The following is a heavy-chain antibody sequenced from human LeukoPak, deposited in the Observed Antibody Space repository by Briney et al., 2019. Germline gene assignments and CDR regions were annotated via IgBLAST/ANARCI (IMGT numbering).Heavy chain of an antibody. CDR2: IKRKNDGCTK. D-gene: IGHD3-22*01. J-gene: IGHJ4*02. CDR3: TTEYYYDSSGYRTFDY. CDR1: GFTFSNAW. V-gene: IGHV3-15*01. Sequence: PGGSLRLSCAASGFTFSNAWMRWVRQAPGTGLEWVGRIKRKNDGCTKDYAAPVKDKFTISRDDSKNTLYLQMNSLKTEDTAVYYCTTEYYYDSSGYRTFDYWGQGTLVTVSS.